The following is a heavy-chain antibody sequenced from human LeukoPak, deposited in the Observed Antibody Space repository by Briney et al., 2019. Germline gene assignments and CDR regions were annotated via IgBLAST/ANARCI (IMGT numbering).Heavy chain of an antibody. CDR3: AKGNGAGSYSDY. D-gene: IGHD3-10*01. CDR2: IKQDGSET. Sequence: GGSLRLSCAASGFTFSSYCMSWVRQAPGKGLEWAANIKQDGSETYYVDSVKGRFTISRDNAKNSLYLQMNSLRAEDTALYYCAKGNGAGSYSDYWGQGIMVTVSS. V-gene: IGHV3-7*03. J-gene: IGHJ4*02. CDR1: GFTFSSYC.